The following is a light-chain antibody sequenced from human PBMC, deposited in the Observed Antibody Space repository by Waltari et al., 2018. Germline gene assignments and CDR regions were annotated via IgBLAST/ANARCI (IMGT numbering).Light chain of an antibody. CDR3: MQGSDWPYT. CDR1: QSLVHRDGSTY. Sequence: DVVMTQSPLSLPVTLGQPASISCRSSQSLVHRDGSTYLIWFQQRPGQSPRRLIYKVSNRDSGVPDRFSGSGSGTDFTLKISRVEAEDVGVYYCMQGSDWPYTFGQGTKLEIK. CDR2: KVS. V-gene: IGKV2-30*02. J-gene: IGKJ2*01.